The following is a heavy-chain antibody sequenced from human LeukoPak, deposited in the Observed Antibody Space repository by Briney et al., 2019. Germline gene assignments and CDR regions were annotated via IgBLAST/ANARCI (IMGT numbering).Heavy chain of an antibody. Sequence: SETLSLTCAVYGVSFSGYSWSWIRQPPGKGLEGIVEINHSGSTKNSPSLKSRVTISVDTSKNQFSLKLRSVTAADTAVYYCARGANYYDSSGYSATFDYWGQGTLVTVSS. V-gene: IGHV4-34*01. CDR3: ARGANYYDSSGYSATFDY. D-gene: IGHD3-22*01. CDR2: INHSGST. CDR1: GVSFSGYS. J-gene: IGHJ4*02.